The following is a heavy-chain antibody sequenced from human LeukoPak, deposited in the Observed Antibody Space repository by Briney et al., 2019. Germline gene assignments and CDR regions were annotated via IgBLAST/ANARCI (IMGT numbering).Heavy chain of an antibody. CDR1: GGSFSGYY. V-gene: IGHV4-34*01. J-gene: IGHJ5*02. CDR2: INHSGST. D-gene: IGHD3-10*01. CDR3: ARLLFYYYGSGSYIGNWFDP. Sequence: SETLSLTCAVDGGSFSGYYWSWIRQPPGKGLEWIGEINHSGSTNYNPSLKSRVTISVDTSKNQFSLKLSSVTAADTAVYYCARLLFYYYGSGSYIGNWFDPWGQGTLVTVSS.